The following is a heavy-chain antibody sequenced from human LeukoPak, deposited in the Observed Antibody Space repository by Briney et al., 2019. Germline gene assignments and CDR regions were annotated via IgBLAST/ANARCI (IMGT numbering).Heavy chain of an antibody. J-gene: IGHJ3*02. V-gene: IGHV3-7*01. CDR1: GFTFSSYW. CDR3: ARDQDFWSGRGAFDI. Sequence: GGSLRLSCAASGFTFSSYWMSWVRQAPGKGLEWVANIKQDGSEKYYVDSVKGRFTISRDNAKNSLYLQMNSLRAEDTAVYYCARDQDFWSGRGAFDIWGQGTMVTVSS. CDR2: IKQDGSEK. D-gene: IGHD3-3*01.